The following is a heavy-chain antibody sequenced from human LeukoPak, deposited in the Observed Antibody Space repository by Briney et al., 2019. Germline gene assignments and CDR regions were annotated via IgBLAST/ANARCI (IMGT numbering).Heavy chain of an antibody. Sequence: GASVKVSCKASGYTFTSYYMHWVRQAPGQGLEWMGIINPSGGSTSYAQKFQGRVTMTRDTSTSTVYMELSSLRSGDTAVYYCASNIVVVPAAIRWYYMDVWGKGTTVTVSS. CDR1: GYTFTSYY. D-gene: IGHD2-2*02. CDR3: ASNIVVVPAAIRWYYMDV. V-gene: IGHV1-46*01. J-gene: IGHJ6*03. CDR2: INPSGGST.